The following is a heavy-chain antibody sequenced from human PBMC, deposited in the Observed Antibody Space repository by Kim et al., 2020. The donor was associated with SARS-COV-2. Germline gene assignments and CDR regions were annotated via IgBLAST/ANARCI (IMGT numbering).Heavy chain of an antibody. J-gene: IGHJ6*02. CDR2: INHSGST. CDR1: GGSFSGYY. V-gene: IGHV4-34*01. D-gene: IGHD3-16*02. Sequence: SETLSLTCAVYGGSFSGYYWSWIRQPPGKGLEWIGEINHSGSTNYNPSLKSRVTISVDTSKNQFSLKLSSVTAADTAVYYCARSSRYGFTFGGVIVINGYYYYGMDVWGQGTTVTVSS. CDR3: ARSSRYGFTFGGVIVINGYYYYGMDV.